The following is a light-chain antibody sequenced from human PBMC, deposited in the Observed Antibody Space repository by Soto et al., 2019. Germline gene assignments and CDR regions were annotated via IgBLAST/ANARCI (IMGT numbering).Light chain of an antibody. V-gene: IGLV2-14*01. Sequence: QSALTQPASVSGSPGQSITISCTGTSSDIGAYNSVSWYQHHPGKAPKLIVFQVSFRPSAVSDRFSGSKSDNTASLTISGLQTEDEADYYCLSYTASRTFVFGTGTKVTAL. CDR3: LSYTASRTFV. J-gene: IGLJ1*01. CDR2: QVS. CDR1: SSDIGAYNS.